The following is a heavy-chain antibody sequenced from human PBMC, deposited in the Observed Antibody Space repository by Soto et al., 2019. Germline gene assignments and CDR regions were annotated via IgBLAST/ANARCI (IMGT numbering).Heavy chain of an antibody. J-gene: IGHJ3*02. CDR1: GGSISSSKYS. D-gene: IGHD2-8*02. CDR2: IFYSGST. CDR3: ARQVTGLMGYAYDI. V-gene: IGHV4-39*01. Sequence: PSETLSPTCTVSGGSISSSKYSWGWIRQPPGKKKEWIGSIFYSGSTYYTPSFKSRVTISVDTSKNQFSLKLTSVTAADTAIYYCARQVTGLMGYAYDIWGQGT.